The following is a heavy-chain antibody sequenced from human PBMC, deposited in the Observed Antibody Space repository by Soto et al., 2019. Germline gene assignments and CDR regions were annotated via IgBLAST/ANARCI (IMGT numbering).Heavy chain of an antibody. J-gene: IGHJ6*02. CDR1: GDRVSSSSVA. D-gene: IGHD2-15*01. CDR2: TYYRSRWYS. V-gene: IGHV6-1*01. Sequence: SQTLSLTCVISGDRVSSSSVAWNWFRQSPSRGLEWLGRTYYRSRWYSDFAVSVRGRIVINADTSKNQFSLQLNSVTPEQTAVYFCARSEEDSDYYYYGLDVWGQGTTVTVSS. CDR3: ARSEEDSDYYYYGLDV.